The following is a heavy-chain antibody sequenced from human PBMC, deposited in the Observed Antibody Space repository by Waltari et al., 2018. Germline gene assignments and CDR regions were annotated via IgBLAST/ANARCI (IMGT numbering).Heavy chain of an antibody. V-gene: IGHV3-23*03. CDR2: IDGGGATI. Sequence: EVHLLESVVVLVQPGGSLRLSCPASAFTLSIVSLRWARQAPGKGLEWVSLIDGGGATILYADSVKGRFTIFRDVSSNTLYLQMNSLRAEDTAVYYCAKGDSSSWYAFEYWGQGSLVTVSS. D-gene: IGHD6-13*01. CDR1: AFTLSIVS. CDR3: AKGDSSSWYAFEY. J-gene: IGHJ4*02.